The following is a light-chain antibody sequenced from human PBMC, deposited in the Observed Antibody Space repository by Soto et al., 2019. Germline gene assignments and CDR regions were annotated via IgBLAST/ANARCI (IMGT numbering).Light chain of an antibody. V-gene: IGKV1-33*01. Sequence: DIQMTQSPSSLSASVGDRVTITCQASQDIKNYLTGYQQKSGKAPKLLIYDASDLETGVPSRFSGSGSGTDFTFTINSLQPEDIATYYCQQYDNLPLTFGGGTKVEIK. CDR2: DAS. CDR3: QQYDNLPLT. J-gene: IGKJ4*01. CDR1: QDIKNY.